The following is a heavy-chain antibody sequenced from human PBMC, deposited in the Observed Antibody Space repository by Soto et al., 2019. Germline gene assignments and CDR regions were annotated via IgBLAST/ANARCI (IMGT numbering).Heavy chain of an antibody. CDR2: IVPMYGIA. CDR3: ARALHDFGDDIGDWFNP. CDR1: GDTFSRSS. Sequence: QVQLVQSGAEVKKPGSSVKVSCKASGDTFSRSSIHWVRQAPGQGLEWMGRIVPMYGIADYAQKFQCRLTITADKSTTTAYMDLSSLGSEDTAVYYCARALHDFGDDIGDWFNPWGQGTRLTVSS. D-gene: IGHD4-17*01. V-gene: IGHV1-69*02. J-gene: IGHJ5*02.